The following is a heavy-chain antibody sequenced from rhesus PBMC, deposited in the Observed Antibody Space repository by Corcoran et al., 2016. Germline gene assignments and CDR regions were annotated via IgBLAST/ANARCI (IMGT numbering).Heavy chain of an antibody. D-gene: IGHD6-25*01. Sequence: QVQLQESGPGLVKPSETPSLTCAVSGGSVSSSNWWSGLRPPPGKGLEWIGYISGSSGSTYYNPSLKSRVTISTDTSKNQFSLKLSSVTAADTAVYYCARETGGSSNWYFDLWGPGTPITISS. CDR3: ARETGGSSNWYFDL. CDR1: GGSVSSSNW. J-gene: IGHJ2*01. CDR2: ISGSSGST. V-gene: IGHV4-65*01.